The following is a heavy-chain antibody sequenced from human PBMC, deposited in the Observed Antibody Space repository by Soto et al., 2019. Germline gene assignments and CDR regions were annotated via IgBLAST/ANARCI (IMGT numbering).Heavy chain of an antibody. Sequence: QVQVVESGGGVEQPGRSLRLSCAASGFTFSGNGMHWVRQAPGKGLEWVARISYDGTNKYYADSVKGRFTISRDNSQKTLYLQINSLRTEDTAVYYCAREDDGRLGIDYWGQGTLVTVSS. CDR3: AREDDGRLGIDY. J-gene: IGHJ4*02. CDR2: ISYDGTNK. D-gene: IGHD2-8*01. CDR1: GFTFSGNG. V-gene: IGHV3-30*03.